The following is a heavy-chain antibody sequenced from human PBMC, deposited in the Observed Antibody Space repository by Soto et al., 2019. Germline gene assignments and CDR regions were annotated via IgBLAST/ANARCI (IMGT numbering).Heavy chain of an antibody. V-gene: IGHV1-18*01. D-gene: IGHD1-26*01. CDR2: ISAYNGNT. J-gene: IGHJ1*01. CDR3: ATFTSYFSAEYFQH. CDR1: GYTFTSYG. Sequence: QVQLVQSGAEVKKPGASVKVSCKASGYTFTSYGISWVRQAPGQGLEWMGWISAYNGNTNYAQKLQGRVTMTTDTPPSTAYMELRSLRSDDTAVYYCATFTSYFSAEYFQHWGQGTLVTVSS.